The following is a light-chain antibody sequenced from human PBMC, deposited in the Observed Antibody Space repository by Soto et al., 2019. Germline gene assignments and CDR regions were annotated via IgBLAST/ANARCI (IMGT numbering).Light chain of an antibody. Sequence: VVLTQSPATLSLSPGERATLSCRASRHVYINALGWYQQKPGRTPTLLIYGATTRATDVPDRFSVTGSGTDFSLNISRVEPEDSAVYYCQQYDASPFTFGPGTRLEI. V-gene: IGKV3-20*01. CDR2: GAT. CDR3: QQYDASPFT. CDR1: RHVYINA. J-gene: IGKJ3*01.